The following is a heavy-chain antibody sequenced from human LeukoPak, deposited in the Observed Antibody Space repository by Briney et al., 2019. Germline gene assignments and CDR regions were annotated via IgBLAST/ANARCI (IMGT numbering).Heavy chain of an antibody. J-gene: IGHJ4*02. V-gene: IGHV3-33*01. D-gene: IGHD4-17*01. CDR2: IWYDGSKK. CDR3: ASVPYGDYFDY. Sequence: GGSLRLSCATSGFTFSSYGMHWVRQAPGKGLEWVAVIWYDGSKKYYADSVKGRFTISRDNSKNTLYLQMNSLRTEDTAMYYCASVPYGDYFDYWGQGTLVTVSS. CDR1: GFTFSSYG.